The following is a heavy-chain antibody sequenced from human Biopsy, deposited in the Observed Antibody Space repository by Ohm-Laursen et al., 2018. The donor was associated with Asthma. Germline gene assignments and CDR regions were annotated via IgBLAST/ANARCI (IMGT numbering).Heavy chain of an antibody. CDR1: GFTFRRYW. CDR3: AKERYYDFWSGHPI. Sequence: SLRLSCAASGFTFRRYWMHWVRQAPGKGLVWVSRINDDGTSTTYADSVTGRFTISRDNAKNMLYLQMKSLRAEDTAVYYCAKERYYDFWSGHPIWGQGTRVTVSS. V-gene: IGHV3-74*01. CDR2: INDDGTST. D-gene: IGHD3-3*01. J-gene: IGHJ3*02.